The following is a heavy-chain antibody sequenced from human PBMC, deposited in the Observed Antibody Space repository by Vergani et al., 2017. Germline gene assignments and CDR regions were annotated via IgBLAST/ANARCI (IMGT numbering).Heavy chain of an antibody. CDR1: GFKFSPFG. CDR2: ISYDGSKT. V-gene: IGHV3-33*05. CDR3: ARDVWDCSGISCFLRAGEFYYMDV. J-gene: IGHJ6*03. Sequence: QVQLVESGGGVVQPGTSLRLSCEASGFKFSPFGMHWVRQGPGKGLEWVAFISYDGSKTQYADSEKGRVTISRDNSKNTVGLEMSSLRVDDTATYYCARDVWDCSGISCFLRAGEFYYMDVWVQGTTVTVSS. D-gene: IGHD3-16*01.